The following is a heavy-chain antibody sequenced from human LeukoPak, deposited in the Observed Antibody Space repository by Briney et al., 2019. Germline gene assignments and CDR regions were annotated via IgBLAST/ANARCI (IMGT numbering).Heavy chain of an antibody. D-gene: IGHD5-12*01. J-gene: IGHJ4*02. Sequence: GGSLRLSCAASGFTVSSNYMSWVRQAPGKGLEWVSIIYNIGTTYYTDSVKGRFTISRDNSKNTLYLQMNSLRAEDTAVHYCAKRGLDGQWLRLGERFDYWGQGTLVTVSS. CDR2: IYNIGTT. V-gene: IGHV3-53*01. CDR1: GFTVSSNY. CDR3: AKRGLDGQWLRLGERFDY.